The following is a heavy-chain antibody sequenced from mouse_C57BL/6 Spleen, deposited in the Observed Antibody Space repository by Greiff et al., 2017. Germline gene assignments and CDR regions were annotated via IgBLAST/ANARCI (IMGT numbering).Heavy chain of an antibody. D-gene: IGHD2-4*01. CDR3: ARGNYDYVGY. CDR2: INPSNGGT. Sequence: VQLQQPGTELVKPGASVKLSCKASGYTFTSYWMHWVKQRPGQGLEWLGNINPSNGGTNYNEKFKSKATMTVNKTSSTDYMQLSRQTSEDSAVYDCARGNYDYVGYWGKGTTRTVSS. J-gene: IGHJ2*01. V-gene: IGHV1-53*01. CDR1: GYTFTSYW.